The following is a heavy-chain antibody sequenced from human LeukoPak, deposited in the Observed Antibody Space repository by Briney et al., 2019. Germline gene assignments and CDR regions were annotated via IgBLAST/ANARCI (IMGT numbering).Heavy chain of an antibody. CDR2: IYYSGGT. CDR1: GGSISSYY. CDR3: ARASKGYSSSLDY. D-gene: IGHD6-6*01. J-gene: IGHJ4*02. V-gene: IGHV4-59*01. Sequence: SETLSLTCTVSGGSISSYYWSWIRQPPGKGLEWVGQIYYSGGTNYNPSLKSRVSISIDTSKNLFSLKLSSVTAADTAVYYCARASKGYSSSLDYWGQGTLVTVSS.